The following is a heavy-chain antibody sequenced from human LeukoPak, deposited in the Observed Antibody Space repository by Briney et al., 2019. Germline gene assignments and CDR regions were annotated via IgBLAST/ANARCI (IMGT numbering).Heavy chain of an antibody. CDR3: AKVGVTDYFDY. CDR2: ISYDGSNK. J-gene: IGHJ4*02. D-gene: IGHD4-23*01. V-gene: IGHV3-30*18. CDR1: GFTFSSYG. Sequence: GGSLRLSCAASGFTFSSYGMHWVRQAPGKGLEWVAVISYDGSNKYYADSVKGRFTISRDNSKNTLYLQMNSLRAEDTAAYYCAKVGVTDYFDYWGQGTLVTVSS.